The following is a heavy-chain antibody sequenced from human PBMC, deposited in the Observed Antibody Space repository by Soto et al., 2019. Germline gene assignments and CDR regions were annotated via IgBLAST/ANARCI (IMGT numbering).Heavy chain of an antibody. V-gene: IGHV3-21*01. CDR3: ARDSSGDYAGWGY. CDR2: MSSSSSYI. D-gene: IGHD4-17*01. Sequence: EVQLVESGGGLVKPGGSLRLSCAASGFTFSSYSMNWVRQAPGKGLEWVSSMSSSSSYIYYADSVKGRFTISRDNAKNSLYLQMNSLRAEDTAVYYCARDSSGDYAGWGYWGQGTLVTVSS. J-gene: IGHJ4*02. CDR1: GFTFSSYS.